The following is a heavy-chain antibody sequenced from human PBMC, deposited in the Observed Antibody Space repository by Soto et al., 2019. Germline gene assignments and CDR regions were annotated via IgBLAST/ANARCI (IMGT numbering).Heavy chain of an antibody. V-gene: IGHV3-21*06. CDR1: GFTFSTYT. CDR3: ARSYCSGGSCPYGMDV. Sequence: PGGSLRLSCAASGFTFSTYTMNWVRQAPGKGLEWVASISSSGSYIYYADSVRGRFTIFRDNAKNSLYLQMNSLRAEDTAVYYCARSYCSGGSCPYGMDVWGQGTTVTVSS. J-gene: IGHJ6*02. CDR2: ISSSGSYI. D-gene: IGHD2-15*01.